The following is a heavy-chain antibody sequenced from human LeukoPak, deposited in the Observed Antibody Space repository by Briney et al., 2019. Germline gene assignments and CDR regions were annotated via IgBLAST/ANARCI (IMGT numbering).Heavy chain of an antibody. J-gene: IGHJ3*02. CDR1: GVSISSYY. D-gene: IGHD3-22*01. CDR2: IYYSGST. CDR3: ARRGGATYYYDSSGYNSLSAFDI. V-gene: IGHV4-59*08. Sequence: SETLSLTCTVSGVSISSYYWSWLRPPPGKGLEWIGYIYYSGSTNYNPSLKSRVTISVDTSKNQFSLKLSSVTAADTAVYYCARRGGATYYYDSSGYNSLSAFDIWGQGTMVTVSS.